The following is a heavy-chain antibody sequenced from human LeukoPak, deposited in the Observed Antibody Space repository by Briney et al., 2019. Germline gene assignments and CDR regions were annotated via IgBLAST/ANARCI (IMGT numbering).Heavy chain of an antibody. CDR1: GGSISSGSYY. V-gene: IGHV2-5*08. D-gene: IGHD5-18*01. Sequence: QTLSLTCTVSGGSISSGSYYWSWIRQPAGKGLEWLALIYWDDDKRYSPSLKSRLTITKDTSKNQVVLTMTNMDPVDTATYYCAHRRYSYGYDYWGQGTLVTVSS. CDR3: AHRRYSYGYDY. CDR2: IYWDDDK. J-gene: IGHJ4*02.